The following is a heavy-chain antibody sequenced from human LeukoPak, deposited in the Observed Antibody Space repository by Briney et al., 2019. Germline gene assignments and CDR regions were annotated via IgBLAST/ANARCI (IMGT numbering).Heavy chain of an antibody. CDR3: ARAHSGSYHYFDY. Sequence: PSETLSLTCAVYGGSFSGYYWSWIRQPPGKGLEWIGEINHSGSTNYNPSLKSRVTISVDTSKNQFSPKLSSVTAADTAVYYCARAHSGSYHYFDYWGQGTLVTVSS. V-gene: IGHV4-34*01. D-gene: IGHD1-26*01. CDR2: INHSGST. J-gene: IGHJ4*02. CDR1: GGSFSGYY.